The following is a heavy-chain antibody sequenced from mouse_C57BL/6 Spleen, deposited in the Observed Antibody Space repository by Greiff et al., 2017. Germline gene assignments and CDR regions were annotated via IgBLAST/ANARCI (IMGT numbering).Heavy chain of an antibody. Sequence: EVQLQQSGAELVRPGASVKLSCTASGFNIKDDYMHWVKQRPEQGLEWIGWIDPENGDTEYASKFQGKATITADTSSNTAYLQLSSLTSEDTAVYYCTSPRQLRLRAAYWGQGTLVTVSA. D-gene: IGHD3-2*02. V-gene: IGHV14-4*01. CDR1: GFNIKDDY. CDR2: IDPENGDT. J-gene: IGHJ3*01. CDR3: TSPRQLRLRAAY.